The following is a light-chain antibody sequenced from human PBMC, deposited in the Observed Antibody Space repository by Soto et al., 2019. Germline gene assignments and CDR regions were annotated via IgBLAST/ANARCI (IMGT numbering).Light chain of an antibody. CDR3: QQYDNFLPIFT. CDR2: DAS. Sequence: DIQMTQSPSSLSASVGDRVTITCQASQDISNYLNWYQQKPGKAPKLLIYDASNLETGVPSRFSGSGSGTDFTFTISSLQPEDIATYYCQQYDNFLPIFTFGPGTKVDIK. CDR1: QDISNY. J-gene: IGKJ3*01. V-gene: IGKV1-33*01.